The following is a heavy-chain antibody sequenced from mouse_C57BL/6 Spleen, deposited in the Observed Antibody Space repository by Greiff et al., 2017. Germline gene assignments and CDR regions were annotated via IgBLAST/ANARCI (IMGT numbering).Heavy chain of an antibody. J-gene: IGHJ3*01. V-gene: IGHV1-59*01. Sequence: QVQLQQPGAELVRPGTSVKLSCKASGYTFTSYWMHWVKQRPGQGLEWIGVIDPSDSYTNYNQKFKGKATLTVDTSSSTAYMQLSSLTSEDSAVYYCARFDTTVVATRGWFAYWGQGTLVTVSA. D-gene: IGHD1-1*01. CDR2: IDPSDSYT. CDR1: GYTFTSYW. CDR3: ARFDTTVVATRGWFAY.